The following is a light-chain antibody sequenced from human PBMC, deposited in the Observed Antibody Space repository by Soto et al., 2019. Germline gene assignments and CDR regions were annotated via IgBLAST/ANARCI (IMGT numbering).Light chain of an antibody. J-gene: IGLJ2*01. CDR1: NIGGRS. CDR3: QVWDYSTDDVV. V-gene: IGLV3-21*02. Sequence: SYELTQPPSVSVAPGQTASITCGGDNIGGRSVHWYQQTPGQAPVVVVDHDSDRPSGIPERFSGSNSGNMATLTISRVEAGDEAVYHCQVWDYSTDDVVFGGGTKVTVL. CDR2: HDS.